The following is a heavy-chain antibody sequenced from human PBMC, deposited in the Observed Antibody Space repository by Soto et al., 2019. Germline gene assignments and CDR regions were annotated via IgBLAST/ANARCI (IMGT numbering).Heavy chain of an antibody. CDR3: ARGGSDYEGSGYYQGHV. CDR1: GGTFSNYG. J-gene: IGHJ6*02. Sequence: QVQLVQSGAEVKKPGSSVKVSCKSSGGTFSNYGFSWVRQAPGQGLECMGVIVPIFGAEHPQKFQGRVTITADESTNTVFKGLRGLRSEGKAVYYCARGGSDYEGSGYYQGHVWGQGTTVTVSS. V-gene: IGHV1-69*12. D-gene: IGHD3-22*01. CDR2: IVPIFGA.